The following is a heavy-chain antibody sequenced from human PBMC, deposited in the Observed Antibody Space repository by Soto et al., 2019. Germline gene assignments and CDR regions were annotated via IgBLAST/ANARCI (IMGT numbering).Heavy chain of an antibody. CDR1: GYSFTTDW. CDR3: ARRLSGPKEEYNAYYFYGLDV. V-gene: IGHV5-10-1*01. Sequence: GESLKISCQGSGYSFTTDWITWVHQTPGKGLEWMGRIDPSNSYINYSPSFQGHVTISVDRSISTAYLQWSRLEASDNAMYFCARRLSGPKEEYNAYYFYGLDVWGQGTKVTVSS. J-gene: IGHJ6*02. CDR2: IDPSNSYI. D-gene: IGHD1-1*01.